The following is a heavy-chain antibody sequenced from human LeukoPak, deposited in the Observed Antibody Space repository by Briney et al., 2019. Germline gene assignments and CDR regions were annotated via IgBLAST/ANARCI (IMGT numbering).Heavy chain of an antibody. Sequence: GGSLRLSCAASGFTFSSYSMNWVRQAPGKGLGWISYISSSSSTIYYADSVKGRFTISRDNAKNSLYLQMDSLRDEDTAVYYCARDGYGDYPLGASKVGDYWGQGTLVTVSS. D-gene: IGHD4-17*01. CDR2: ISSSSSTI. V-gene: IGHV3-48*02. CDR3: ARDGYGDYPLGASKVGDY. J-gene: IGHJ4*02. CDR1: GFTFSSYS.